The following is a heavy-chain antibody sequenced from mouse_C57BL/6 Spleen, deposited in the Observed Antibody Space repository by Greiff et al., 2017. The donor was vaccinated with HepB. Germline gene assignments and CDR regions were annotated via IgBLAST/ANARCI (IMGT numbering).Heavy chain of an antibody. CDR1: GYTFTSYW. V-gene: IGHV1-59*01. J-gene: IGHJ4*01. Sequence: QVQLQQPGAELVRPGPSVKLSCKASGYTFTSYWMHWVKQRPGQGLEWIGVIDPSDSYTNYNQKFKGKATLTVDTSSSTAYMQLSSLTSEDSAVYYCARPYYYGSHMDYWGQGTSVTVSS. CDR3: ARPYYYGSHMDY. D-gene: IGHD1-1*01. CDR2: IDPSDSYT.